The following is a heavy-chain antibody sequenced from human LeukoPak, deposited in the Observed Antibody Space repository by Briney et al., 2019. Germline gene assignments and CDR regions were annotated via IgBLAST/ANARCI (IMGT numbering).Heavy chain of an antibody. CDR1: GFTFSYYS. CDR3: NTDSLVLNY. V-gene: IGHV3-23*01. CDR2: ISGSGGST. D-gene: IGHD3-16*01. J-gene: IGHJ4*02. Sequence: GGSLRLSCEASGFTFSYYSMNWVRQAPGKGLEWVSAISGSGGSTYYTDSVKGRFTISRDNSKNTLYLQMSSLKTEDTAVYYCNTDSLVLNYWGQGTLLTVSS.